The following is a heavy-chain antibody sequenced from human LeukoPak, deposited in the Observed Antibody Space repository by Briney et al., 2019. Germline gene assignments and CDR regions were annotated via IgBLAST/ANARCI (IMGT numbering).Heavy chain of an antibody. V-gene: IGHV3-20*04. J-gene: IGHJ4*02. CDR2: INWNGGST. Sequence: GGSLRLSCAASGFTFDDYGMSWVRQAPGKWLEWVSGINWNGGSTGYADSVKGRFTISRDNAKNSLYLQMNSLRAEDTALYYCARGLGDIVVVPATTPDYWGQGTLVTVSS. CDR1: GFTFDDYG. CDR3: ARGLGDIVVVPATTPDY. D-gene: IGHD2-2*01.